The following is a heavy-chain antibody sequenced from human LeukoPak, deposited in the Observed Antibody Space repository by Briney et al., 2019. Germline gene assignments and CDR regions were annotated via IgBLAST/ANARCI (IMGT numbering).Heavy chain of an antibody. Sequence: ASVKVTCKASGYTFTGYYMHWVRQAPGQGLEWMGWINPNSGGTNYAQKFQGRVTMTRDTSISTAYMELSRLRSDDTAVYYCARVQGYYDSSGDPWGQGTLVTVSS. J-gene: IGHJ5*02. D-gene: IGHD3-22*01. CDR1: GYTFTGYY. CDR2: INPNSGGT. V-gene: IGHV1-2*02. CDR3: ARVQGYYDSSGDP.